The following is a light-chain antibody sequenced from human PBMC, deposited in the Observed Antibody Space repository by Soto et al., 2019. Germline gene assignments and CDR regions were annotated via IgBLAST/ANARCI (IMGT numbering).Light chain of an antibody. CDR1: SSNIGSNT. Sequence: QSVLTQPPSASGTPGQRVTISCSGSSSNIGSNTVNWYQQLPGTAPKLLIYSNNQRPSGVPDRFSGSKSGTSASLAISGLQSEDEADYYCAAWDDSINGWVLGGGTKLTVL. V-gene: IGLV1-44*01. J-gene: IGLJ3*02. CDR2: SNN. CDR3: AAWDDSINGWV.